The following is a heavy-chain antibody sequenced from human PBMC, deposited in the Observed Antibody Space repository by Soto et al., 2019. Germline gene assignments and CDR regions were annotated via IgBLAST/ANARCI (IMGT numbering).Heavy chain of an antibody. J-gene: IGHJ5*02. V-gene: IGHV3-23*01. CDR2: ISGGGGST. CDR3: ARGRRYGGFTTSTVDWFDP. Sequence: EVQLLESGGGLVQPGGSLRLSCTASGFTFSTYAMSWVRQAPGKGLEWVSAISGGGGSTYYADSVKGRFIISRDTSKNSLYLQMNSLRDEDTVVYYCARGRRYGGFTTSTVDWFDPWGQGTLVTVSS. D-gene: IGHD3-22*01. CDR1: GFTFSTYA.